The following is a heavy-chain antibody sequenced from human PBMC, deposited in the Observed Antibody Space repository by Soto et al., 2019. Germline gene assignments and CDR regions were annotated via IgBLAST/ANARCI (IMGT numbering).Heavy chain of an antibody. CDR3: ARGREPIHALAV. Sequence: QVQLQESGPGLVRPSGTLSLTCAVSGASVNSNNWWTWVRQSPGAGLEWIGEVFHTGTTNYSPSLKSRVTLSMDTATNQFSMTLTSVTAGDRGVFCCARGREPIHALAVWGQGTVVTVSS. CDR1: GASVNSNNW. J-gene: IGHJ3*01. CDR2: VFHTGTT. V-gene: IGHV4-4*01.